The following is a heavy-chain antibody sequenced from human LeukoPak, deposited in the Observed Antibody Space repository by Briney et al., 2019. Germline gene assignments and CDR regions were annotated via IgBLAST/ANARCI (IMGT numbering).Heavy chain of an antibody. Sequence: GGTLRLSCAASGFTFSSYGMSWVRQAPGKGLEWVSAISGSGGSTYYADSVKGRFTISRDNSKNTLYLQMNSLRAEDTAVYYCAKGISGVYYYYYMAVWGKGPTVTISS. CDR1: GFTFSSYG. CDR3: AKGISGVYYYYYMAV. V-gene: IGHV3-23*01. D-gene: IGHD2-8*01. CDR2: ISGSGGST. J-gene: IGHJ6*03.